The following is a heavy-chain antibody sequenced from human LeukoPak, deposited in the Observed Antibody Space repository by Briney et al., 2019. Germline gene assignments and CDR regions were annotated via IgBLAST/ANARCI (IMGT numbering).Heavy chain of an antibody. CDR3: WVIVVVVENFDY. CDR2: IYYSGST. V-gene: IGHV4-39*01. CDR1: GGSISSGSYY. D-gene: IGHD3-22*01. J-gene: IGHJ4*02. Sequence: PSETLSLTCTVSGGSISSGSYYWGWIRQPPGKGLEWIGSIYYSGSTYYNPSLKSRVTISVDTSKNQFSLKLSSVTAADNVVYYCWVIVVVVENFDYWGQGTLVTVSS.